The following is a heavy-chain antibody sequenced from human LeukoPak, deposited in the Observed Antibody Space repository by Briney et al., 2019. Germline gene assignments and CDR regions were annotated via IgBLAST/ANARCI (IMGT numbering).Heavy chain of an antibody. CDR3: AKAVNPKGFHYYGMDV. J-gene: IGHJ6*02. V-gene: IGHV3-30*18. D-gene: IGHD3-3*01. CDR2: ISYDGSNK. CDR1: GFTFSSYG. Sequence: GGSLRLSCAASGFTFSSYGMHWVRQAPGKGLEWVAVISYDGSNKNYADSVKGRFTISRDNSKNTLYLQMNSLRAEDTAVYYCAKAVNPKGFHYYGMDVWGQGTTVTVSS.